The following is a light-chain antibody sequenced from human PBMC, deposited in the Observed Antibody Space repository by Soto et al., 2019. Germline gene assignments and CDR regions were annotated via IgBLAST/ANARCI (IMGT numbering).Light chain of an antibody. CDR3: QQYDNSAPLS. CDR1: QSVRSSY. Sequence: EIVLTQSPATLSLSPGDRATLSCGASQSVRSSYVAWYQQKAGLAPRLLIYDGSSRASGIPDRFSGSGSGTAFTLTIGRREPEDFALYCCQQYDNSAPLSFGGGTKVEMK. J-gene: IGKJ4*01. CDR2: DGS. V-gene: IGKV3D-20*01.